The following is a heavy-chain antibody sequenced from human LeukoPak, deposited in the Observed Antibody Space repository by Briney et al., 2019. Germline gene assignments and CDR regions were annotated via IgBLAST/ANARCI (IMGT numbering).Heavy chain of an antibody. Sequence: SETLSLTCTVSGGSISSYYWSWIRQPPGKGLEWIGYIYYSGSTNYNPSLKSRVTISVDTSKNQFSLKLSSVTAADTAVYYCVSGDIREYYDSSGSFDYWGQGTLVTVSS. CDR3: VSGDIREYYDSSGSFDY. D-gene: IGHD3-22*01. V-gene: IGHV4-59*01. CDR1: GGSISSYY. J-gene: IGHJ4*02. CDR2: IYYSGST.